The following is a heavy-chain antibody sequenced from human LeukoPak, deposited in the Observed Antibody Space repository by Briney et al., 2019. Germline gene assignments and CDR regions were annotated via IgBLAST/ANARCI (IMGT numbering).Heavy chain of an antibody. CDR2: ISSSSSYI. V-gene: IGHV3-21*01. Sequence: GGSLRLSCAASGFTFSSYSMNWVRQAPGKGLEWVSSISSSSSYIYYADSVKGRFTISRDNAKNSLYLQMNSLRAEDTAVYYCARVASDSSGYYYSYGITRGQGTLVTVSS. J-gene: IGHJ4*02. D-gene: IGHD3-22*01. CDR3: ARVASDSSGYYYSYGIT. CDR1: GFTFSSYS.